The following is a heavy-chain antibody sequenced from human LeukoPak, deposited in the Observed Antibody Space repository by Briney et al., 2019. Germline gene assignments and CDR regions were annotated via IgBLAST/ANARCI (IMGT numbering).Heavy chain of an antibody. J-gene: IGHJ5*02. CDR3: ARRQRPDGYCSSTSCYTESWFDP. CDR2: INHSGST. V-gene: IGHV4-34*01. Sequence: SETLSLTCAVYGGSFSGYYWSWIRQPPGKGLEWIGEINHSGSTNYNPSLKSRATISVDRSKNQFSLKLSSVTAADTAVYYCARRQRPDGYCSSTSCYTESWFDPWGQGTLVTVSS. D-gene: IGHD2-2*02. CDR1: GGSFSGYY.